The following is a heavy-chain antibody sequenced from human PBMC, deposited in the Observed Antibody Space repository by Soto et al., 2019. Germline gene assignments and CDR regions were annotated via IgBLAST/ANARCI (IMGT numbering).Heavy chain of an antibody. CDR1: GFTFTSYA. J-gene: IGHJ6*02. Sequence: EVQLLESGGGLVQPGGSLRLSCAASGFTFTSYAMTWVRQAPGAGLEWFSALNGSGGATYYADSLKGRFTISRDNSKNTLYLQMNSLRAEDTAVYHCAKGWTYYDFSPGLMDVWGQGTTVTVSS. CDR2: LNGSGGAT. D-gene: IGHD3-3*01. CDR3: AKGWTYYDFSPGLMDV. V-gene: IGHV3-23*01.